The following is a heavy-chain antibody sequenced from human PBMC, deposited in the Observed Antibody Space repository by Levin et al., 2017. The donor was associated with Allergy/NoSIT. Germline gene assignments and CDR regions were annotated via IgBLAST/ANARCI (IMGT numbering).Heavy chain of an antibody. CDR2: INHSGST. Sequence: PGGSLRLSCAVYGGSFSGYYWSWIRQPPGKGLEWIGEINHSGSTNYNPSLKSRVTISVDTSKNQFSLKLSSVTAADTAVYYCASEYSSSSGDYWGQGTLVTVSS. J-gene: IGHJ4*02. CDR3: ASEYSSSSGDY. D-gene: IGHD6-6*01. CDR1: GGSFSGYY. V-gene: IGHV4-34*01.